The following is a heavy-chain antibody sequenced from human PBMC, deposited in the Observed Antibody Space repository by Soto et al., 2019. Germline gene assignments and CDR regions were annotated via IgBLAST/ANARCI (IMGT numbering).Heavy chain of an antibody. D-gene: IGHD3-22*01. CDR1: EFTFSNYA. CDR3: AKNPGYYYDSTRYHFDY. Sequence: PGGSLRLSCAASEFTFSNYAMSWVRQAPGKGLEWVSAISYGGGTTYYADSVKGRFTISRDNSKNTLYLQMNSLRAEDTAVYYCAKNPGYYYDSTRYHFDYWGKGTLVTVYS. J-gene: IGHJ4*02. CDR2: ISYGGGTT. V-gene: IGHV3-23*01.